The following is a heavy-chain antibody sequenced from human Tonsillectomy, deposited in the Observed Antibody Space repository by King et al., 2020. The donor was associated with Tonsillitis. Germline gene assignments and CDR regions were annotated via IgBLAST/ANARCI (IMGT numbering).Heavy chain of an antibody. CDR3: ARVAEYSGSSFDY. D-gene: IGHD1-26*01. CDR1: VGSISSYY. Sequence: QLQESGPGLVKPSETLSLTCTVSVGSISSYYWSWIRQPAGKGLEWIGRLYTSGSTTYNPSLKSGVTMSVYTSKTQFSLKLSSVTAADTAVYYCARVAEYSGSSFDYWGQGTLVTVSS. V-gene: IGHV4-4*07. CDR2: LYTSGST. J-gene: IGHJ4*02.